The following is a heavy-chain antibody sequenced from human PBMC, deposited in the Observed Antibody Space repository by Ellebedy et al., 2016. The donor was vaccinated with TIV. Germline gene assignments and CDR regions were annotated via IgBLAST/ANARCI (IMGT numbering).Heavy chain of an antibody. V-gene: IGHV3-33*01. D-gene: IGHD2-15*01. Sequence: GESLKISXAASGFTFSSYGMHWVRQAPGKGLEWVAAIWYDGSNKYYADSVKGRFTISRDNSKNTLYLQMNSLRAEDTAVYYCAREVGYCSGGSCDGDNYYYGMDVWGQGTTVTVSS. J-gene: IGHJ6*02. CDR2: IWYDGSNK. CDR3: AREVGYCSGGSCDGDNYYYGMDV. CDR1: GFTFSSYG.